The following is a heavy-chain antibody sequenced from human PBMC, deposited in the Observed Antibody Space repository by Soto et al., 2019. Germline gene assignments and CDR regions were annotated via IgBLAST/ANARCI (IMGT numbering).Heavy chain of an antibody. CDR3: ARVTSLSSSWYNDAFDI. CDR1: GFTFSSYA. CDR2: ISYDGSNK. J-gene: IGHJ3*02. V-gene: IGHV3-30-3*01. Sequence: GGSLRLSXAASGFTFSSYAMHWVRQAPGKGLEWVAVISYDGSNKYYADSVKGRFTISRDNSKNTLYLQMNSLRAEDTAVYYCARVTSLSSSWYNDAFDIWGQGTMVTVSS. D-gene: IGHD6-13*01.